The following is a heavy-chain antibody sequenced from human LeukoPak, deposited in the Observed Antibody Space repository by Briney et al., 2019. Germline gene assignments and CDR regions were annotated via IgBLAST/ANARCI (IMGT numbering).Heavy chain of an antibody. J-gene: IGHJ4*02. V-gene: IGHV1-46*01. Sequence: SVKVSCKASGYTFTSCDIIWVRQAIGQGLEWMGIINPTGGSTTYAQKFQGRVTMTRDTSTSTVYMELSSLRSDDTAVYYCARTAARRFDYWGQGTLVTVSS. D-gene: IGHD6-6*01. CDR1: GYTFTSCD. CDR3: ARTAARRFDY. CDR2: INPTGGST.